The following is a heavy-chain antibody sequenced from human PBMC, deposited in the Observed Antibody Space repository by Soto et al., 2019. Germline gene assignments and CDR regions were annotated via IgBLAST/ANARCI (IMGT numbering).Heavy chain of an antibody. Sequence: SETLSLTCTVSGGSISSGGYYWSWIRQHPGKGLEWIGYIYYSGSTYYNPSLKSRVTISVDTSKNQFSLKLSSVTAADTAVYYCAGRLSDFWSGYTPFDPWGQGTLVTVSS. CDR2: IYYSGST. D-gene: IGHD3-3*01. V-gene: IGHV4-31*03. CDR3: AGRLSDFWSGYTPFDP. CDR1: GGSISSGGYY. J-gene: IGHJ5*02.